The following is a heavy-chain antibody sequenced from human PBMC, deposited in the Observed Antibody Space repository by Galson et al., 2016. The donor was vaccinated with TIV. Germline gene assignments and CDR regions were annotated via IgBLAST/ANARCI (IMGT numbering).Heavy chain of an antibody. CDR3: TSARLAGTSFASSFAY. D-gene: IGHD1-7*01. J-gene: IGHJ4*02. CDR2: ISPYKDDT. V-gene: IGHV1-18*01. Sequence: SVKVSCKASGYIFTSYGISWVRQAPGQGPEWMGWISPYKDDTSKAQKLQGRVTVTVDTSTSTVYLELRSLRSDDTDAYYCTSARLAGTSFASSFAYWGQGTVVTVSS. CDR1: GYIFTSYG.